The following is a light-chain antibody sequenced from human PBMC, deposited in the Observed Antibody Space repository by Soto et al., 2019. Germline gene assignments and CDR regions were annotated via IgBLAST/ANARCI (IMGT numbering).Light chain of an antibody. Sequence: QPVMTQLPSASGTPGQRVTISCSGSSSNIGSNTGNWYQQLPGTAPKLLIYSNNQRPSGVPDRFSGSKSGTSASLAISGLQSEDEADYYCAAWDDSLNGRVFGGGTKLTVL. CDR2: SNN. V-gene: IGLV1-44*01. CDR1: SSNIGSNT. J-gene: IGLJ3*02. CDR3: AAWDDSLNGRV.